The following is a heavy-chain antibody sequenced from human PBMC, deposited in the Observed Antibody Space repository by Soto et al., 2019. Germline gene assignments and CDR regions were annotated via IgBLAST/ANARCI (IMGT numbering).Heavy chain of an antibody. CDR1: GFTFRWHC. CDR2: ISYDGSNK. Sequence: GSLRLFCVAFGFTFRWHCMHWVRQAPGKGLEGVALISYDGSNKYYADSVKGRFTISRDNSKITLYLQMNSLRADDTAVYYCAKDSGRGYNYGQHWFGPWGQGTLVTVSS. J-gene: IGHJ5*02. D-gene: IGHD5-18*01. CDR3: AKDSGRGYNYGQHWFGP. V-gene: IGHV3-30*18.